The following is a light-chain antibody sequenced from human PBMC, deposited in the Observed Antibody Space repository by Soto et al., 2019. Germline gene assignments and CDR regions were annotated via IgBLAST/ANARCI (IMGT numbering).Light chain of an antibody. V-gene: IGKV3-11*01. CDR2: DAS. Sequence: EIVLTQSPATLSLSPGERATLSCRASQNIDNFLGWYQRKPGQAPRLLIYDASRRAPGIPARFSGSGSGTDFALAISTLEPEDFAVYYCERRSVWPLTFGGGTKVEIK. CDR3: ERRSVWPLT. CDR1: QNIDNF. J-gene: IGKJ4*01.